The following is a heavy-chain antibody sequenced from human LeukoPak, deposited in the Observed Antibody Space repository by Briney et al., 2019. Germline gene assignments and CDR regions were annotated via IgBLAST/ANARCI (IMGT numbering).Heavy chain of an antibody. Sequence: GGSLRLSCSASGFTFSSYAMHWVRQAPGRGLEYVSAISSNGGSTYYADSVKGTFTLSRDNSKRTLYIQMSSLRAEETAVYYCVKDVSSTYYYFDYWGQGTLGTVSS. D-gene: IGHD6-13*01. CDR2: ISSNGGST. J-gene: IGHJ4*02. V-gene: IGHV3-64*05. CDR3: VKDVSSTYYYFDY. CDR1: GFTFSSYA.